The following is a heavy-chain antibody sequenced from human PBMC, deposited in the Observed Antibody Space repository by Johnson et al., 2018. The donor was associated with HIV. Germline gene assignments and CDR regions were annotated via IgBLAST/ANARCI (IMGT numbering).Heavy chain of an antibody. J-gene: IGHJ3*02. V-gene: IGHV3-30*18. CDR1: GFIFSGFG. Sequence: QVQLVESGGGVVQPGKSLRLSCAASGFIFSGFGLHWVRQAPGKGLEWVASISYDGSNKYYADSVKGRFTISRDNSKNTLYLLMNSLRAEDTAVYYCAKDQNRDDAFDIWGQGTMVTVSS. CDR3: AKDQNRDDAFDI. D-gene: IGHD1-14*01. CDR2: ISYDGSNK.